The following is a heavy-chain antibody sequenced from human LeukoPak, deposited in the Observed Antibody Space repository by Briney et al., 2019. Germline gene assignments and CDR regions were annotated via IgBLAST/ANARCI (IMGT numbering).Heavy chain of an antibody. CDR1: GGSISSYY. CDR3: ARGRLSRYGMDV. CDR2: INHSGST. J-gene: IGHJ6*04. V-gene: IGHV4-34*01. Sequence: SETLSLTCTVSGGSISSYYWSWIRQPPGKGLEWIGEINHSGSTNYNPSLKSRVTISVDTSKNQFSLKLSSVTAADTAVYYCARGRLSRYGMDVWGKGTTVTVSS. D-gene: IGHD2-15*01.